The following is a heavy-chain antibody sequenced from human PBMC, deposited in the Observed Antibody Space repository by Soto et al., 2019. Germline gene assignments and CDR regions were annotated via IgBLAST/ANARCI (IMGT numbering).Heavy chain of an antibody. CDR1: GFTFSSYA. Sequence: RLSCAASGFTFSSYAMHWVRQAPGKGLEWVAVISYDGSNKYYADSVKGRFTISRDNSKNTLYLQMNSLRAEDTAVYYCASPPHQTPVVTPHSYFDYWGQGTLVTVSS. D-gene: IGHD2-21*02. J-gene: IGHJ4*02. CDR2: ISYDGSNK. V-gene: IGHV3-30-3*01. CDR3: ASPPHQTPVVTPHSYFDY.